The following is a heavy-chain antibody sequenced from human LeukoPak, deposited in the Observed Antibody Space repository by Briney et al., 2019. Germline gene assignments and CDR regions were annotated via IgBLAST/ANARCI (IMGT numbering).Heavy chain of an antibody. J-gene: IGHJ5*02. V-gene: IGHV3-23*01. D-gene: IGHD6-19*01. Sequence: PGGSLRLSCLTSGFTLSTNAMSWVRQAPGKGLEWISGISGSGASTYYADSVKGRFTISRDDSRNTLCLQMNSLRDEDTAIYYCARAQAVAGTGGFDPWGQGTLVTVSS. CDR3: ARAQAVAGTGGFDP. CDR1: GFTLSTNA. CDR2: ISGSGAST.